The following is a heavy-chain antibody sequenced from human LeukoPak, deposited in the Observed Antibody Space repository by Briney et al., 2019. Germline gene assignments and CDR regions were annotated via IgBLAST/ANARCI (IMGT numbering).Heavy chain of an antibody. Sequence: PSETLSLTCTVSGGSISSGGYYWSWIRQHPGKGLGWIGYIYYSGSTYYNPSLKSRVTISVDTSKNQFSLKLSSVTAADTAVYYCARGGLGGSGYYLSIYYGMDVWGQGTTVTVSS. D-gene: IGHD3-3*01. CDR2: IYYSGST. V-gene: IGHV4-31*03. CDR1: GGSISSGGYY. CDR3: ARGGLGGSGYYLSIYYGMDV. J-gene: IGHJ6*02.